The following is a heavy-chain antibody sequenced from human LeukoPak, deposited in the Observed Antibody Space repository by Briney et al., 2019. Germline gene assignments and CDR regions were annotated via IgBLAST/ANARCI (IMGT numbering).Heavy chain of an antibody. Sequence: SETLSLTCAVCGGSFSGYYWSWIRQPPGKGLEWIGEINHSGSTNYNPSLKSRVTISVDTSKNQFSLKLSSVTAADTAVYYCARAGAGEGDYWGQGTLVAVSS. CDR3: ARAGAGEGDY. CDR2: INHSGST. CDR1: GGSFSGYY. D-gene: IGHD1-1*01. J-gene: IGHJ4*02. V-gene: IGHV4-34*01.